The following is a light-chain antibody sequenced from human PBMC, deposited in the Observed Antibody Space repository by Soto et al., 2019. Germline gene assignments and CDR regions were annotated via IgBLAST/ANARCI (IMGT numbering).Light chain of an antibody. Sequence: EFAVTQSPGTMSLSPGERATLSCRASQSVSKNYLAWYQHKPGQAPRLLIYGTSSRATGIPDRFSGSGSGTDFTLSISRLQPEDFAVYYCHQYATSPQTFGQGTKVEIK. CDR3: HQYATSPQT. J-gene: IGKJ1*01. CDR1: QSVSKNY. V-gene: IGKV3-20*01. CDR2: GTS.